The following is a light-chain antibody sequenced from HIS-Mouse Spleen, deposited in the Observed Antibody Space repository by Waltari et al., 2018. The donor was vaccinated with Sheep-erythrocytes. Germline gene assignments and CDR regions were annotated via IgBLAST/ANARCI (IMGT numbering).Light chain of an antibody. CDR3: MQGTHWPPYT. Sequence: DVVMTQSPLSLPVTLGQPDSISCRSSQSLVHSDGNTYLNWFQQRPGQSPRPLMYKVANRDSGVPDRFSGSGSGTDFTLKISRVEAEDVGVYYCMQGTHWPPYTFGQGTKLEIK. CDR2: KVA. V-gene: IGKV2-30*02. CDR1: QSLVHSDGNTY. J-gene: IGKJ2*01.